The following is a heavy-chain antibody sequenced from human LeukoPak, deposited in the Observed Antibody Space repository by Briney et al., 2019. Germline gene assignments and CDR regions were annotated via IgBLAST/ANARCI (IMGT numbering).Heavy chain of an antibody. Sequence: AASVKVSCKASGYTFTSYYMHWVRQAPGQGLEWMGIINPSGGSTSYAQKFQGRVTMNRDTSTSTVYMELSSLRSEDTAVYYCARAQYYYDSSGLHFDYWGQGTLVTVSS. CDR1: GYTFTSYY. J-gene: IGHJ4*02. V-gene: IGHV1-46*01. CDR2: INPSGGST. D-gene: IGHD3-22*01. CDR3: ARAQYYYDSSGLHFDY.